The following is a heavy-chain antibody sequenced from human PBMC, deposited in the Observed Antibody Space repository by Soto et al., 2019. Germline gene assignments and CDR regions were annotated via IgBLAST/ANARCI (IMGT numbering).Heavy chain of an antibody. CDR2: ISGSGGST. CDR3: AKDRLLLWFGEQGSPYYFDY. Sequence: PGGSLRLSCAASGFTFSSYAMSWVRQAPGKGLEWVSAISGSGGSTYYADSVKGRFTISRDNSKNTLYLQMNSLRAEDTAVYYCAKDRLLLWFGEQGSPYYFDYWGQGTLVTVSS. J-gene: IGHJ4*02. D-gene: IGHD3-10*01. V-gene: IGHV3-23*01. CDR1: GFTFSSYA.